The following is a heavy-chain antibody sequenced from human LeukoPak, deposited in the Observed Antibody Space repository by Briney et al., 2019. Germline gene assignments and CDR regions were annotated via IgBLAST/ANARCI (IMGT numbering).Heavy chain of an antibody. V-gene: IGHV3-23*01. D-gene: IGHD4-17*01. CDR1: GFTFSSYS. Sequence: GGSLRLSCAASGFTFSSYSMNWVRQAPGKGLEWVSAISGSGGSTYYADSVKGRFTISRDNSKTTLYLQMNSLRAEDTAVYYCAKGLYGDYLFDYWGQGTLVTVSS. J-gene: IGHJ4*02. CDR2: ISGSGGST. CDR3: AKGLYGDYLFDY.